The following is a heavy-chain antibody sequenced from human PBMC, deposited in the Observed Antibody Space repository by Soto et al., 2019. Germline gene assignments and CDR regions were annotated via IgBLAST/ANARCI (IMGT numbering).Heavy chain of an antibody. Sequence: QVQLVQSGAEVKKPGASVKVSCKASGYTFTNCAMHWVRQAPGQSLEWMGWINGGNGDTKYSQRFQGRVTITRDTSANTDYMELSSLRFEDTAVYYCASEIDATTATSLDYWGQGTLVTVSS. CDR1: GYTFTNCA. J-gene: IGHJ4*02. D-gene: IGHD4-17*01. V-gene: IGHV1-3*01. CDR3: ASEIDATTATSLDY. CDR2: INGGNGDT.